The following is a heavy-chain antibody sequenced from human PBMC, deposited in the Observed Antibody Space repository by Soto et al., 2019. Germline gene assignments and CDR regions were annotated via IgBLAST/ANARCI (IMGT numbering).Heavy chain of an antibody. J-gene: IGHJ6*02. CDR3: ARRQIPPPTRGAANARGGMDV. Sequence: QVQLVESGGGAVQPGRSLRLSCAASGFTFNNYGMHWVRQAPGKGLEWRAVIWNDGSNSSYANSVKGRFTISRDNSKNTLYLQMSSLRAEDTAVYYCARRQIPPPTRGAANARGGMDVWGQGTTVTVSS. CDR1: GFTFNNYG. V-gene: IGHV3-33*01. CDR2: IWNDGSNS. D-gene: IGHD6-13*01.